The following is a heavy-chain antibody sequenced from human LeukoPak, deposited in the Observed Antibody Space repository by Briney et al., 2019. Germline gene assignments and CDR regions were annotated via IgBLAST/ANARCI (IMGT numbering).Heavy chain of an antibody. V-gene: IGHV3-66*01. CDR2: IYSGGST. D-gene: IGHD2-2*02. CDR3: TIVVVPAAIQGSDAFDI. Sequence: GGSLRLSCAASGFTVSSNYMSWVRQAPGKGLEWVSVIYSGGSTYYADSVKGRFTISRDNSKNTLYLQMNSLRAEDTAVYYCTIVVVPAAIQGSDAFDIWGQGTMVTVSS. J-gene: IGHJ3*02. CDR1: GFTVSSNY.